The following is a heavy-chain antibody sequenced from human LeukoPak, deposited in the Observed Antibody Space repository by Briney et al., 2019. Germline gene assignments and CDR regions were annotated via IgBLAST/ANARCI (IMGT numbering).Heavy chain of an antibody. CDR3: ASQRGVYHYDSSGYYYWFDY. V-gene: IGHV4-39*01. D-gene: IGHD3-22*01. CDR2: IYYSGNT. CDR1: GGSISSSSYS. Sequence: SETLSLTCTVSGGSISSSSYSWGWIRQPPGKGLEWIGSIYYSGNTYYNPSLKSRVTISVDTSKNLFSLKLSSVTAADTAVYYCASQRGVYHYDSSGYYYWFDYWGQGTLVTVSS. J-gene: IGHJ4*02.